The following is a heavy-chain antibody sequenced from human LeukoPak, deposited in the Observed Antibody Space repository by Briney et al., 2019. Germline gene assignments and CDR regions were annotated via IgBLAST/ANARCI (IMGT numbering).Heavy chain of an antibody. Sequence: GGSLRLSCAASGFIFSTYSMNWVRQAPGKGLEWVSYVSFSSTTIYYADSVKGRFTISRDNAKNSLYLQMDSLRAEDTAMYYCARDSPSVYYRLGAFDIWGQGTMVTVSS. V-gene: IGHV3-48*01. CDR1: GFIFSTYS. CDR2: VSFSSTTI. D-gene: IGHD3-10*01. CDR3: ARDSPSVYYRLGAFDI. J-gene: IGHJ3*02.